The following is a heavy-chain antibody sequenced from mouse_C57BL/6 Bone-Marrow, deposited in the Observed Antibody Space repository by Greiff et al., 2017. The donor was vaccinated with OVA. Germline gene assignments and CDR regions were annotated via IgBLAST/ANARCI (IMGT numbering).Heavy chain of an antibody. V-gene: IGHV1-42*01. CDR1: GYSFTGYY. CDR3: ARWGSTGGYFDV. CDR2: INPSTGGT. J-gene: IGHJ1*03. Sequence: EVQLQQSGPELVKPGASVKISCKASGYSFTGYYMNWVKQSPEKSLEWIGEINPSTGGTTYNQKFKAKATLTVDKSSSTAYMQLKSLTSEDSAVYYCARWGSTGGYFDVWGTGTTVTVSS. D-gene: IGHD4-1*02.